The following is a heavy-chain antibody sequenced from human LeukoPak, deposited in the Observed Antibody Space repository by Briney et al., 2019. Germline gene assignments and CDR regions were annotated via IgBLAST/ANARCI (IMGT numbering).Heavy chain of an antibody. CDR2: INPNSGGT. J-gene: IGHJ4*02. D-gene: IGHD5-12*01. CDR3: ARGERHSGYYFDY. Sequence: ASVKVSCKASGYTFTGYYMHWVRQAPGQGLEGMGWINPNSGGTNYAQKFQGWVTMTRDTSISTAYMELSRLRSDDTAVYYCARGERHSGYYFDYWGQGTLVTVSS. CDR1: GYTFTGYY. V-gene: IGHV1-2*04.